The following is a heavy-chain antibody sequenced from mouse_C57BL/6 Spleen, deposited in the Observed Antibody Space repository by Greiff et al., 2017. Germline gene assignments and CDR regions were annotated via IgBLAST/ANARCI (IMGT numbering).Heavy chain of an antibody. Sequence: EVKLMESGGGLVKPGGSLKLSCAASGFTFSDYGMHWVRQAPETGLEWVAYISSGSSTIYYADTVKGRFTISRDNAKNTLFLQMTSLRSEDTAMYYCARQGMDYWGQGTSVTVSS. CDR3: ARQGMDY. CDR1: GFTFSDYG. J-gene: IGHJ4*01. V-gene: IGHV5-17*01. CDR2: ISSGSSTI.